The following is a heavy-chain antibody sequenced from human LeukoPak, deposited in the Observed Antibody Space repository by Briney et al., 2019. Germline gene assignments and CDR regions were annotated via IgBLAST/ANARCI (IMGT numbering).Heavy chain of an antibody. D-gene: IGHD6-6*01. CDR1: GFTFSSYA. CDR2: ISGSGGST. J-gene: IGHJ4*02. CDR3: AKSQVGSSSSGFDY. V-gene: IGHV3-23*01. Sequence: PGGFLRLSCAASGFTFSSYAMSWVRQAPGKGLEWVSAISGSGGSTYYADSVKGRFTISRDNSKNTLYLQMNSLRAEDTAVYYCAKSQVGSSSSGFDYWGQGTLVTVSS.